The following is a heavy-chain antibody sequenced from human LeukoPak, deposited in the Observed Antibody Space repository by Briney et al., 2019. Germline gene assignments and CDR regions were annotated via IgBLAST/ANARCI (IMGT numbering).Heavy chain of an antibody. D-gene: IGHD6-13*01. CDR2: ISSSSSYI. CDR1: GFTFSSYS. V-gene: IGHV3-21*01. J-gene: IGHJ6*02. CDR3: ARYFSAAAQYGMDV. Sequence: GGSLRLSCAASGFTFSSYSMNWVRHAPGKGLEWVSSISSSSSYIYYADSVKGRFTISRDNAKNSLYLQMNSLRAEDTAVYYCARYFSAAAQYGMDVWGQGTTVTVSS.